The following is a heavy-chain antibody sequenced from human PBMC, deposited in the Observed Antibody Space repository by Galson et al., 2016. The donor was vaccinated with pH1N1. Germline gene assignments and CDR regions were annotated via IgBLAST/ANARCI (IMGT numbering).Heavy chain of an antibody. V-gene: IGHV5-51*01. CDR2: IYPGDSDT. CDR1: ASSFTSYW. D-gene: IGHD5-18*01. CDR3: ARLSASSYGRAQYYMDV. J-gene: IGHJ6*03. Sequence: QSGAEVKEPGESLTISCKGSASSFTSYWISWVRQMPGKGLELMGIIYPGDSDTRYSPSFQGRVTISVDKSINIAYLQWSNLKASDTAIYFCARLSASSYGRAQYYMDVWDKGTTVTVSS.